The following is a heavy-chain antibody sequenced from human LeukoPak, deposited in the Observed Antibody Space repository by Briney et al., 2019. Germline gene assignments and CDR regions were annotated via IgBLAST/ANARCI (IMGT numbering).Heavy chain of an antibody. Sequence: PSETLSLTCTVSGGSISSGGYYWSWIRQHPGKGLEWIGYIYYSGSTYYNPSLKSRVTISVDTSKNQFSLKLSSVTAADTAVYYCARVAAPNHYYYYGMDVWGQGTTVTVSS. D-gene: IGHD1-14*01. CDR2: IYYSGST. J-gene: IGHJ6*02. V-gene: IGHV4-61*08. CDR1: GGSISSGGYY. CDR3: ARVAAPNHYYYYGMDV.